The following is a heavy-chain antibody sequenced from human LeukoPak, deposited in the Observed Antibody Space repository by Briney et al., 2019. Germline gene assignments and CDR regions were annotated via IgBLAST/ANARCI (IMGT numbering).Heavy chain of an antibody. D-gene: IGHD1-20*01. J-gene: IGHJ4*02. CDR2: IYYSGST. V-gene: IGHV4-59*01. CDR1: GGSISSYY. Sequence: PSETLSLTCTVSGGSISSYYWSWIRQPPGKGLEWIGSIYYSGSTNYNPSLKSRVTISVDTSKNRFSLKLISVTAADTAVYCCARDDNWHFDYWGQGTLVTVSS. CDR3: ARDDNWHFDY.